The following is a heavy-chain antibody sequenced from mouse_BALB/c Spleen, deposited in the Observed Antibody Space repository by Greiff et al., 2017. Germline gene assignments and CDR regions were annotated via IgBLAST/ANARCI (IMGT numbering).Heavy chain of an antibody. D-gene: IGHD2-1*01. CDR2: ISSGGSYT. CDR3: TRDRGNSFAY. Sequence: EVQLVESGGGLVKPGGSLKLSCAASGFTFSSYTMSWVRQTPEKRLEWVATISSGGSYTYYPDSVKGRFTISRDNAKNTLYLQMSSLKSEDTAMYYCTRDRGNSFAYWGQGTLVTVSA. V-gene: IGHV5-6-4*01. CDR1: GFTFSSYT. J-gene: IGHJ3*01.